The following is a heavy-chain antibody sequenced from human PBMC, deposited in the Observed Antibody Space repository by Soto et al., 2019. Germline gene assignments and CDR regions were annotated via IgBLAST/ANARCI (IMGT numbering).Heavy chain of an antibody. CDR2: ISAHNGNT. V-gene: IGHV1-18*01. Sequence: ASVKVSCKASGYTFTSYGISWVRQAPGQGLEWMGWISAHNGNTKYAQKLQGRVTMTTDTSTSTAYMELRSLRSDDTAVYYCATDLSYGLCDYWGQATLVTAPQ. J-gene: IGHJ4*02. D-gene: IGHD5-18*01. CDR1: GYTFTSYG. CDR3: ATDLSYGLCDY.